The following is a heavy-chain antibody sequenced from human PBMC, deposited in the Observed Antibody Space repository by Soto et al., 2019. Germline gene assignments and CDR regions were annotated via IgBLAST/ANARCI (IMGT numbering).Heavy chain of an antibody. V-gene: IGHV4-34*01. CDR1: GGSFSGYY. Sequence: SETLSLTCAVYGGSFSGYYWSWIRQPPGKGLEWIGETNHSGSTNYNPSLKSRVTISVDTSKNQFSLKLSSVTAADTAVYYCARGTGTTNYYYYYGMDVWGQGTTVTSP. J-gene: IGHJ6*02. CDR3: ARGTGTTNYYYYYGMDV. D-gene: IGHD1-7*01. CDR2: TNHSGST.